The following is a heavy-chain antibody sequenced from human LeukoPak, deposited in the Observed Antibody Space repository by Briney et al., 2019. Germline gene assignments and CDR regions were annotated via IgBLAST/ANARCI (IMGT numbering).Heavy chain of an antibody. CDR2: SYFRSKWYN. CDR1: GDSVSSNSAA. V-gene: IGHV6-1*01. J-gene: IGHJ4*02. Sequence: SQTLSLTCAISGDSVSSNSAAWNWISQSPSRGLEWLGRSYFRSKWYNDFAVSVKSRITINPDTSKNQFSLQLNSVTPEDTAVYYCARGLMVRGVIIVYYFDYWGQGTLVTVSS. D-gene: IGHD3-10*01. CDR3: ARGLMVRGVIIVYYFDY.